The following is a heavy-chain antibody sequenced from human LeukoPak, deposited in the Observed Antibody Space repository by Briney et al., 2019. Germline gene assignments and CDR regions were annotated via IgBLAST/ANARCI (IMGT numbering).Heavy chain of an antibody. V-gene: IGHV3-7*01. CDR3: ARVWRWWYYMDV. Sequence: GGSLRLSCAASGFTFSSYGMSWVRQAPGKGLEWVANIKQDGSEKYYVDSVKGRFTISRDNAKNSLYLQMNSLRAEDTAVYYCARVWRWWYYMDVWGKGTTVTVSS. J-gene: IGHJ6*03. D-gene: IGHD2-15*01. CDR2: IKQDGSEK. CDR1: GFTFSSYG.